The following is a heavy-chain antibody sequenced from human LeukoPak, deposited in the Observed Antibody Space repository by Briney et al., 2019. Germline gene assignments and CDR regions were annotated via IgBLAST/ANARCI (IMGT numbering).Heavy chain of an antibody. CDR1: GFTFSSYG. Sequence: GGSLRLSCAASGFTFSSYGMHWVRQAPGKGLEWVAFIRYDGSNKYYADSVKGRFTISRDNSKNTLYLQMNSLRAEDTAVYYCAKDPYYDSSGYVDYWGQGTLVTVSS. CDR2: IRYDGSNK. D-gene: IGHD3-22*01. J-gene: IGHJ4*02. CDR3: AKDPYYDSSGYVDY. V-gene: IGHV3-30*02.